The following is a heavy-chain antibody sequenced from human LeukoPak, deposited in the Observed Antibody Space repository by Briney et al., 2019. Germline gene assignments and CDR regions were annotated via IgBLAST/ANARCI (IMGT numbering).Heavy chain of an antibody. Sequence: GESLKISCKGSGYGFTSYWIGWVRQMPGKGLEWMGIIYPGDSDTRYSPSFQGQVTISADNSISTAYLQWSSLKASDTAMYYCARSGIRTSLTAAGDYWGQGTLVTVSS. J-gene: IGHJ4*02. D-gene: IGHD6-13*01. CDR2: IYPGDSDT. CDR3: ARSGIRTSLTAAGDY. V-gene: IGHV5-51*01. CDR1: GYGFTSYW.